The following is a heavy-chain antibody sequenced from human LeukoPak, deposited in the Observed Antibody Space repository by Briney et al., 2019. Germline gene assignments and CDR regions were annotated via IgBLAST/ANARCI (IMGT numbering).Heavy chain of an antibody. D-gene: IGHD6-19*01. Sequence: SETLSLTCTVSGGSISSYYWGWIRQPPGKGLEWIGSIYYSGSTYYNPSLKSRVTISVDTSKNQFSLKLSSVTAADTAVYYCARERGVAGPEPFDYWGQGTLVTVSS. J-gene: IGHJ4*02. V-gene: IGHV4-39*07. CDR3: ARERGVAGPEPFDY. CDR1: GGSISSYY. CDR2: IYYSGST.